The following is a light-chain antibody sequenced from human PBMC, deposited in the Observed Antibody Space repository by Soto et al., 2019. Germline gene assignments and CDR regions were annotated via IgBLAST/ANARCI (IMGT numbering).Light chain of an antibody. CDR2: AAS. CDR3: QAYGSSFIT. V-gene: IGKV3-20*01. Sequence: EIVLTQSPGTLSLSPGERATLSCRASQSVDSNYLAWYRQKPVQAPSLLTYAASSRATGIPDRFSGSGSGTDFTLTISRLEPEDFAGYYSQAYGSSFITFGHGTRLEIK. J-gene: IGKJ5*01. CDR1: QSVDSNY.